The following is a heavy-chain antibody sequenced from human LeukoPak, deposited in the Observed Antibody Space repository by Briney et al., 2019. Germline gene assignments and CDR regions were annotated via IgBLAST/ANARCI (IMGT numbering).Heavy chain of an antibody. CDR2: INHSGST. D-gene: IGHD5-18*01. J-gene: IGHJ4*02. Sequence: ASETLSLTCAVYVGSFSGYYWSWVRQPTGKGLEWIGEINHSGSTNYNPSLKSRATISVDTSKNQFSLKLSSVTAADTAVYYCARGYSYGPYYWGQGTLVTVSS. CDR3: ARGYSYGPYY. V-gene: IGHV4-34*01. CDR1: VGSFSGYY.